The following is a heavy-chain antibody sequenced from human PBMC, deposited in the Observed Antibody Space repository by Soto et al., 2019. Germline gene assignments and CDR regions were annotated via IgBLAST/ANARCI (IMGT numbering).Heavy chain of an antibody. Sequence: QVQLQESGPGLVKPSETLSLTCTVSGGSISSYYWSWIRQPPGKGLEWIGYIYYSGSTNYNPSLKSRVTISVDTSKNQFSLKLSSVPAADTAVYYCARHVAMYYDILTGYQNWYFDLWGRGTLVTVSS. D-gene: IGHD3-9*01. CDR3: ARHVAMYYDILTGYQNWYFDL. CDR1: GGSISSYY. J-gene: IGHJ2*01. CDR2: IYYSGST. V-gene: IGHV4-59*08.